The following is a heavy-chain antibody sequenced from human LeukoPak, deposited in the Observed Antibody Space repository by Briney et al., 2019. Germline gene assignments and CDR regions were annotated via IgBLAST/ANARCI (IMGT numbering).Heavy chain of an antibody. V-gene: IGHV3-48*01. CDR2: LSRSTTII. D-gene: IGHD6-19*01. CDR1: GFNFNIWS. Sequence: GGSLRLSCAASGFNFNIWSMNWVRQAPGKGLEWISYLSRSTTIIYYADSVKGRFTISRDNAKNSLYPQMNSLRAEDTAMYYCARSGWYDDFDYLGQGTLVTVSS. CDR3: ARSGWYDDFDY. J-gene: IGHJ4*02.